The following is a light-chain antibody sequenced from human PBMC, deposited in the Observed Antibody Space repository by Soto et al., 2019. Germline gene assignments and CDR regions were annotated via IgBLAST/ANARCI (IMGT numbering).Light chain of an antibody. CDR2: DAS. J-gene: IGKJ4*01. Sequence: DIQTTPSPSTLSASVVDRFTISCLASQNIVVWLAWYQQKAGKAPNLLIYDASTLESGVPSRFSGSGSGTDFTFTISSLQPEDIATYYCQKYDNLPLTFGGGNTGDIK. V-gene: IGKV1-5*01. CDR3: QKYDNLPLT. CDR1: QNIVVW.